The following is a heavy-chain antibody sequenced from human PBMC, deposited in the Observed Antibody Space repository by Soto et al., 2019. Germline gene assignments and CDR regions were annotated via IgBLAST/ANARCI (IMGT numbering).Heavy chain of an antibody. V-gene: IGHV1-8*01. Sequence: ASVKVSCKASGYTFTSYDINWVRQATGQGLEWMGWMNPNSGKTGYAQKFQGRVTMTRNSSISTAYMELSSLRSEDIAVYYCARGGEGYDFWSGYDNYYYYMDVWGKGTTVTVSS. D-gene: IGHD3-3*01. CDR1: GYTFTSYD. CDR2: MNPNSGKT. J-gene: IGHJ6*03. CDR3: ARGGEGYDFWSGYDNYYYYMDV.